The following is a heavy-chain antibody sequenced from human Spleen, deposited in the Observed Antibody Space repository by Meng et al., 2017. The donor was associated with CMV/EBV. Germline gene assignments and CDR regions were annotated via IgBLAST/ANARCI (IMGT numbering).Heavy chain of an antibody. CDR1: GFTFDDYV. D-gene: IGHD3-22*01. CDR3: ARENLYNSRPLDY. Sequence: SLKISCAASGFTFDDYVMHWVRQAPGKGLEWVSGISWNSGSIAYADSVKGRFTISRDNAKNSLYLQMNSLRAEDTAVYYCARENLYNSRPLDYWGQGTLVTVSS. J-gene: IGHJ4*02. CDR2: ISWNSGSI. V-gene: IGHV3-9*01.